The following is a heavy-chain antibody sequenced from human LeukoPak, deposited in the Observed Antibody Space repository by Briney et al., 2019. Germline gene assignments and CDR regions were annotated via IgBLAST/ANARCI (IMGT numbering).Heavy chain of an antibody. V-gene: IGHV4-30-2*01. CDR2: IYHSGST. CDR3: ARGTYYYDSSGYKGGDAFDI. D-gene: IGHD3-22*01. J-gene: IGHJ3*02. Sequence: PSETLSLTCAVSGGSISSGGYSWSWIRQPPGKGLEWIGYIYHSGSTYYNPSLKSRVTISVDRSKNQFSLKLSSVTAADTAVYYCARGTYYYDSSGYKGGDAFDIWGQGTMVTVSS. CDR1: GGSISSGGYS.